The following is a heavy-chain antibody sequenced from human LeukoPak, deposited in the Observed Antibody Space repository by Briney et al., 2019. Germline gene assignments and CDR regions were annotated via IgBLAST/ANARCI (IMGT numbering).Heavy chain of an antibody. D-gene: IGHD2-2*01. V-gene: IGHV1-18*04. CDR2: ISAYNGNT. CDR1: GYTFTSYG. CDR3: ARDRSTSPKSWFDP. Sequence: VASVKVSCKASGYTFTSYGISWVRQAPGQGLEWMGWISAYNGNTNYAQKLQGRATMTTDTSTSTAYMELRSLRSDDTAVYYCARDRSTSPKSWFDPWGQGTLVTVSS. J-gene: IGHJ5*02.